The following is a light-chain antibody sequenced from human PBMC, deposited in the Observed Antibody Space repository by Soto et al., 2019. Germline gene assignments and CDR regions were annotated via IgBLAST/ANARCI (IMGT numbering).Light chain of an antibody. J-gene: IGKJ4*01. CDR3: QQVNTYPLT. CDR2: KAS. CDR1: QSISSW. Sequence: DIQMTQSPSTLSAYVGERVTMTCRASQSISSWLAWYQQKPGKAPKLLIYKASSLESGVPSRFSGSGSGTEFTLTISSLQPEDFGTYYCQQVNTYPLTFGGGTKVDIK. V-gene: IGKV1-5*03.